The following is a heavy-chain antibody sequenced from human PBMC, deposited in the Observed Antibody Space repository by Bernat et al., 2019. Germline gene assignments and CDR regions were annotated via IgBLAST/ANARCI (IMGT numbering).Heavy chain of an antibody. CDR3: ARAPVRQKYYYDSSGYYDD. Sequence: QVQLVQSGAEVKKPGASVKVSCKASGYTFTSYAMHWVRQAPGQRLEWMGWINAGNGNTKYSQKFQGRVTITRDTSASTAYMELSSLRSEDTAVYYCARAPVRQKYYYDSSGYYDDWGQGTLVTVSS. V-gene: IGHV1-3*01. CDR1: GYTFTSYA. J-gene: IGHJ4*02. CDR2: INAGNGNT. D-gene: IGHD3-22*01.